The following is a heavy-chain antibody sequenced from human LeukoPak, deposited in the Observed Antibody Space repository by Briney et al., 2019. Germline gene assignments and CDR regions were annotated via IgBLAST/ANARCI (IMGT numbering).Heavy chain of an antibody. CDR3: ARGPRNDP. J-gene: IGHJ5*02. CDR2: VHPDTGYA. D-gene: IGHD1-14*01. V-gene: IGHV1-8*01. Sequence: ASVKVACKTSGYPFTTYEINWVRQAAGQGLEWMGWVHPDTGYADYAQKFQGRVTMTSDTSISTAYMELSSLRSDDTAVYFCARGPRNDPWGQGTLVTVSS. CDR1: GYPFTTYE.